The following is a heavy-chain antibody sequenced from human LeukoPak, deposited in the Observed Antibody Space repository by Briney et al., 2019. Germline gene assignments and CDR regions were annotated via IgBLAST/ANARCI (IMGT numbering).Heavy chain of an antibody. J-gene: IGHJ4*02. V-gene: IGHV3-74*01. CDR1: GFTFRSYW. D-gene: IGHD1-26*01. CDR3: ARLVGTTTPGVDY. Sequence: SGGSLRLSCAASGFTFRSYWMDWVRQAPGQGLVWVSHIKSDGSITNYADSVKGRLTISRDNAKNTLYLQMNSLRAEDTAVYYCARLVGTTTPGVDYWGEGTLVTVSS. CDR2: IKSDGSIT.